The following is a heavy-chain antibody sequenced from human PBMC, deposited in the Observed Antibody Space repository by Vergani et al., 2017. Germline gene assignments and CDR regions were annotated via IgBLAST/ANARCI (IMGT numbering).Heavy chain of an antibody. J-gene: IGHJ4*02. CDR1: GFTFNNYA. V-gene: IGHV3-23*01. CDR3: AKDDDSSSWLDY. CDR2: ISGSGGRT. Sequence: EVQLLESGGGLVQPGGSLRLSCVASGFTFNNYAMNWARQAPGKGLEWVSSISGSGGRTYYADSVQGRFTLSRDNSKNTLYLQMNSLRAEDTAVYYCAKDDDSSSWLDYWGQGTLVTVSS. D-gene: IGHD6-13*01.